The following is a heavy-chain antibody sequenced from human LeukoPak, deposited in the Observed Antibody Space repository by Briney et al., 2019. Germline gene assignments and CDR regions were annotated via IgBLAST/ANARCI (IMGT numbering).Heavy chain of an antibody. CDR2: IELDGSEK. CDR3: ARDQTPYY. J-gene: IGHJ4*02. Sequence: GGSLRLSCAASGFTFSNYWMTWVRQAPGKGLEWVANIELDGSEKYYVDSVKGRFTISRDNTQNSLYLQMNSLRAEDTAVYYCARDQTPYYWGQGTLVTVSS. V-gene: IGHV3-7*01. CDR1: GFTFSNYW.